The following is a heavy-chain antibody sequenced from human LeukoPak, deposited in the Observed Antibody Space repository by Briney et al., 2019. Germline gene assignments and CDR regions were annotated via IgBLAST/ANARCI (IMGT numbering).Heavy chain of an antibody. CDR3: AKLYGDYHYYYYYYMDV. D-gene: IGHD4-17*01. J-gene: IGHJ6*03. V-gene: IGHV3-30*02. Sequence: GGSLRLSCAASEFTFSNYNMHWVRQAPGKGLEWVAFIRYDGSNKYYADSVKGRFTISRDNSKNTLYLQMNSLRAEDTAVYYCAKLYGDYHYYYYYYMDVWGKGTTVTISS. CDR1: EFTFSNYN. CDR2: IRYDGSNK.